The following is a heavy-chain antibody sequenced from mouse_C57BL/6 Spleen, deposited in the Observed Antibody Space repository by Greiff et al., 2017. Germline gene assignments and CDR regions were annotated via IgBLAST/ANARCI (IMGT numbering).Heavy chain of an antibody. D-gene: IGHD1-1*01. V-gene: IGHV1-39*01. J-gene: IGHJ4*01. CDR3: ARRNYGSSRYYAMDY. CDR2: INPNYGTT. Sequence: VQLQQSGPELVKPGASVKISCKASGYSFTDYNMNWVKQSNGKSFEWIGVINPNYGTTSYNQKFKGKATLTVDQSSSTAYMQLNSLTSEDSAVYYCARRNYGSSRYYAMDYWGQGTSVTVSS. CDR1: GYSFTDYN.